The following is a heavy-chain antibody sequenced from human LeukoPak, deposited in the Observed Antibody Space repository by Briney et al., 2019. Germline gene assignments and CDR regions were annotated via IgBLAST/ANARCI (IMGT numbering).Heavy chain of an antibody. CDR2: INHSGST. J-gene: IGHJ4*02. CDR3: ARGPRIAARPQRLYYFDY. CDR1: GGSFSGYY. Sequence: SETLSLTCAVYGGSFSGYYWSWIRQPPGKGREWLGEINHSGSTNYNPSLKSRVTISVDTSKNQFSLKLSSVTAADTDVYYCARGPRIAARPQRLYYFDYWGQGTLVTVSS. V-gene: IGHV4-34*01. D-gene: IGHD6-6*01.